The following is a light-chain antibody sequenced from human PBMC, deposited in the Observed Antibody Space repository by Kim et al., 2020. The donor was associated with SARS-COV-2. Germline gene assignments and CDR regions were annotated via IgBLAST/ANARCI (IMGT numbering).Light chain of an antibody. CDR1: QSISGR. Sequence: DIQMTQSPSTLSASVGDRVTITCRASQSISGRLDWYQQKPGKAPNLLIYKASTLESGVPPRFSGSGSETEFTLTINSLQPDDFATYYCQHYNKYSDTFGQGTKLEI. CDR2: KAS. CDR3: QHYNKYSDT. J-gene: IGKJ2*01. V-gene: IGKV1-5*03.